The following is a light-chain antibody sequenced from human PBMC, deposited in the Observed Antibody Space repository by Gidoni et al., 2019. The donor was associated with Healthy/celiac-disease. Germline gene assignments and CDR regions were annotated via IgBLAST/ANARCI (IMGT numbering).Light chain of an antibody. CDR3: QQSYSTRRLT. J-gene: IGKJ4*01. CDR1: QSISSY. V-gene: IGKV1-39*01. CDR2: AAS. Sequence: DIQMTQSPSSLSASVGDRVTITCRASQSISSYLNWYQQKPGKAPKLLLYAASSLQSGVPSRFSGSGSGTDFTLTISSLQPEDFATYYCQQSYSTRRLTFGGGTKVEIK.